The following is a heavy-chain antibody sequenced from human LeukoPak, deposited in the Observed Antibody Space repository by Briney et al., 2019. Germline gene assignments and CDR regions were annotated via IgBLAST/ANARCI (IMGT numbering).Heavy chain of an antibody. V-gene: IGHV1-8*01. J-gene: IGHJ4*02. CDR1: GYTFTSYD. CDR2: MNPNSGNT. CDR3: ARDPHPGYFDY. Sequence: GASVKVSCKASGYTFTSYDINWVRQATGQGLEWMGWMNPNSGNTGYAQKFQGRVTMTRDTSTSTVYMELSSLRSEDTAVYYCARDPHPGYFDYWGQGTLVTVSS.